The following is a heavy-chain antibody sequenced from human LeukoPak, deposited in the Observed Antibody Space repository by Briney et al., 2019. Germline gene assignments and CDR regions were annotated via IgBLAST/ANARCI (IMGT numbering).Heavy chain of an antibody. CDR3: ASSALRLGELSPSYYFDY. CDR2: INHSGST. CDR1: GGSFSGYY. V-gene: IGHV4-34*01. J-gene: IGHJ4*02. Sequence: SETLSLTCAVYGGSFSGYYWSWIRQPSGKGLEWIGEINHSGSTNYNPSLKSRVTISVDTSKNQFSLKLSSVTAADTAVYYCASSALRLGELSPSYYFDYWGQGTLVTVSS. D-gene: IGHD3-16*02.